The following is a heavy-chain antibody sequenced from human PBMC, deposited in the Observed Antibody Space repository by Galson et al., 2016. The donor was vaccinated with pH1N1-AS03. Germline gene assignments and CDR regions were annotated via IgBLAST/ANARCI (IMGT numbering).Heavy chain of an antibody. V-gene: IGHV3-23*01. CDR3: ANPRASGTTMVTRLDY. D-gene: IGHD5-18*01. Sequence: SLRLSCAASGFTFSTYAMSWVRQAPGKGLEWVSSISGADLSTYYADSVQGRFTVSRDNSKSTLYLQMNGLRAKDTAIYYCANPRASGTTMVTRLDYWGQGILVTVSS. CDR1: GFTFSTYA. CDR2: ISGADLST. J-gene: IGHJ4*02.